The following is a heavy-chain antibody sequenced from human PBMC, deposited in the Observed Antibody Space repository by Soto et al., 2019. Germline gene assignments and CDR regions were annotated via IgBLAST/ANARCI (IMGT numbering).Heavy chain of an antibody. CDR2: INAGNGNT. Sequence: QVQLVQSGAEVKKPGASVKVSCKASGYTFTSYAIYWVRQAPGQRLEWMGWINAGNGNTKYSQKFQGRVTITRDTSASTAYMELSSLRSEDPAVYYCARDMGFGLSDYGGQGPLATVSS. J-gene: IGHJ4*02. CDR1: GYTFTSYA. D-gene: IGHD3-10*01. V-gene: IGHV1-3*01. CDR3: ARDMGFGLSDY.